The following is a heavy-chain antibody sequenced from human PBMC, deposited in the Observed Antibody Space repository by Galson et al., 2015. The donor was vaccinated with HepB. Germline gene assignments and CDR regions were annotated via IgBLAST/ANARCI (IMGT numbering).Heavy chain of an antibody. CDR3: ARRHPGGYSSSWYPYYFDY. V-gene: IGHV4-39*01. Sequence: SETLSLTCTVSGGSISSSSYYWGWIRQPPGKGLEWIGSIYYSGSTYYNPSLKSRVTISVDTSKNQFSLKLSSVTAADTAVYYCARRHPGGYSSSWYPYYFDYWGQGTLVTVSS. D-gene: IGHD6-13*01. CDR1: GGSISSSSYY. J-gene: IGHJ4*02. CDR2: IYYSGST.